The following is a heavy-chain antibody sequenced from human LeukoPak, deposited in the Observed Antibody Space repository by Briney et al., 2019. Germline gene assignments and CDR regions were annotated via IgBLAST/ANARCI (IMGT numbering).Heavy chain of an antibody. CDR1: GFTVTDNY. J-gene: IGHJ4*02. D-gene: IGHD5-12*01. CDR2: IYGGGDT. V-gene: IGHV3-53*01. CDR3: ARESSSGYSGYDPVAFDY. Sequence: GGSLRLSCAASGFTVTDNYMNWVRQSSGKGLEWVSVIYGGGDTNYADSVEGRFIISRDNAKNSLYLQMNSLRAEDTAVYYCARESSSGYSGYDPVAFDYWGQGTLVTVSS.